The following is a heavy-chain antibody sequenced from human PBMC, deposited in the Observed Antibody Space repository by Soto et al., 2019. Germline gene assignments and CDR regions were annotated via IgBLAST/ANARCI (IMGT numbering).Heavy chain of an antibody. D-gene: IGHD6-6*01. CDR2: IYDSESA. V-gene: IGHV4-31*03. Sequence: QVQLQESGPGLVKASQTLSLICSVSGESINSGGYYWSWIRHHPGKGLEWIGYIYDSESAYYNPSLKRRVTISMDTSKNHFAMKLSSVTAADTAVYYCASASSSSSAADYWGQGTLVTVSS. CDR3: ASASSSSSAADY. J-gene: IGHJ4*02. CDR1: GESINSGGYY.